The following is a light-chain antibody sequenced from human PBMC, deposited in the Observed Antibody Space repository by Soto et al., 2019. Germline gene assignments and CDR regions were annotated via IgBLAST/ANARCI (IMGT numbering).Light chain of an antibody. CDR2: YAS. CDR3: QQRYNWPRT. Sequence: EIVLTQSPATLSLSPGERATLSCRASQSISGYLAWFQQIPGQAPRLLIYYASHRATGIPARFSGSGSGTDFTLTISSLEPEDFAVYYCQQRYNWPRTFGQGTKLELK. J-gene: IGKJ2*01. CDR1: QSISGY. V-gene: IGKV3-11*01.